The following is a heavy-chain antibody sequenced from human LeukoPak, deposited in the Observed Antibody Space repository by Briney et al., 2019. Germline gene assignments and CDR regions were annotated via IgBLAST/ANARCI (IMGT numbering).Heavy chain of an antibody. CDR3: ARQRSYYCSGGSCYPYYFDH. CDR1: GGSFSGYY. J-gene: IGHJ4*02. D-gene: IGHD2-15*01. Sequence: SETLSLTCAVYGGSFSGYYWSWIRQPPGKGLEWIGEINHSGSTNYNPSLKSRVTISVDTSKNQFSLKLSSVTAADTAVYYCARQRSYYCSGGSCYPYYFDHWGQGTLVTVSS. CDR2: INHSGST. V-gene: IGHV4-34*01.